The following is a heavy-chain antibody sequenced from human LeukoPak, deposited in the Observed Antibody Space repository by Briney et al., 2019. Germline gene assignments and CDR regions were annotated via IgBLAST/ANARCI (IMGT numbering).Heavy chain of an antibody. Sequence: SETLSLTCAVSGGSVNNGRYWSWIRQPPGKGLEWIGYVYYSGDSDYNPSLKRRVNISIDTSKDIFSLKMNLVTAADTAMYFCARGIAAGGYYWYFDLWGRGTLVSVSS. V-gene: IGHV4-61*03. CDR1: GGSVNNGRY. J-gene: IGHJ2*01. D-gene: IGHD6-13*01. CDR3: ARGIAAGGYYWYFDL. CDR2: VYYSGDS.